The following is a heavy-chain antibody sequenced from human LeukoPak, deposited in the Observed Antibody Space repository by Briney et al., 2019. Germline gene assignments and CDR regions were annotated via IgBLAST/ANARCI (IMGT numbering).Heavy chain of an antibody. J-gene: IGHJ3*02. V-gene: IGHV4-39*01. Sequence: KPSETLSLTCTVSGGSISSSSYYWGWIRQPPGKGLEWIGSIYYSGSTYYNPSLKSRVTISVDTSKNQFSLKLSSVTAADTAVYYCASPGGIVVVRRLGAFDIWGQGTMVTVSS. CDR3: ASPGGIVVVRRLGAFDI. CDR2: IYYSGST. CDR1: GGSISSSSYY. D-gene: IGHD2-2*01.